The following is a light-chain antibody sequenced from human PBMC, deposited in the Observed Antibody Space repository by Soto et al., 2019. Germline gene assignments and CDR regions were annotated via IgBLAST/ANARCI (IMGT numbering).Light chain of an antibody. V-gene: IGLV1-44*01. CDR2: SNH. CDR3: SLYTTESTYV. Sequence: QSVLTQPPSASGTPGQRVTISCSGSSSNIGSNTVNWYQQLPGTAPKLLMYSNHQRPSGVPDRFSGSKSGTSASLAISGLQAEDDAEYYCSLYTTESTYVFGTGTKVTVL. CDR1: SSNIGSNT. J-gene: IGLJ1*01.